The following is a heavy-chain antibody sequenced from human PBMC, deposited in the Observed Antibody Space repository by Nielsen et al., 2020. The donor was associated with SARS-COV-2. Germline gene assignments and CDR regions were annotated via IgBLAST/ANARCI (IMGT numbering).Heavy chain of an antibody. D-gene: IGHD3-22*01. CDR2: ISYDGSNK. Sequence: GEPLKISCAASGFTFSSYGMHWVRQAPGKGLEWVAVISYDGSNKYYADSVKGRFTISRDNSKNTLYLQMNSLRAEDTAVYHCAKDSVYYDSSGFLTYWGQGTLVTVSS. CDR3: AKDSVYYDSSGFLTY. CDR1: GFTFSSYG. V-gene: IGHV3-30*18. J-gene: IGHJ4*02.